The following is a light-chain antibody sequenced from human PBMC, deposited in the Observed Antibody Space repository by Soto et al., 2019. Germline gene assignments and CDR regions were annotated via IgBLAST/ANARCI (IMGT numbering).Light chain of an antibody. J-gene: IGLJ3*02. V-gene: IGLV2-8*01. CDR3: PSRAFITVRV. CDR2: EVT. Sequence: QSALTQPPSASGSPGQSVTISCTGTSSDIGGYNYVSWYQQHPGKAPKLLIYEVTKRPSGVPDRFSGSKSGNTASLTVSGLQAGDEAEYYCPSRAFITVRVFGGGTKLTVL. CDR1: SSDIGGYNY.